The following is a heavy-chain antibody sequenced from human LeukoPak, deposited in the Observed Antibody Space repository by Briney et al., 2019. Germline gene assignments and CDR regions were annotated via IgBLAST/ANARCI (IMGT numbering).Heavy chain of an antibody. V-gene: IGHV3-23*01. D-gene: IGHD3-22*01. CDR1: GFTFSSYA. CDR3: AKDKAYYYDSSGYWRFVLDAFDI. J-gene: IGHJ3*02. Sequence: GGSLRLSCVASGFTFSSYAMSWVRQAPGKGLEWVSAISGSGGSTYYADSVKGRFTISRDNSKNTLYLQMNSLRAEDTAVYYCAKDKAYYYDSSGYWRFVLDAFDIWGQGTMVTVSS. CDR2: ISGSGGST.